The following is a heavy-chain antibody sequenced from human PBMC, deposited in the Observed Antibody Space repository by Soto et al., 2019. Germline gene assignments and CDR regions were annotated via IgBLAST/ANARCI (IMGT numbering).Heavy chain of an antibody. V-gene: IGHV1-18*01. CDR2: INAYNGNT. D-gene: IGHD2-2*03. CDR1: GYSFTRYG. CDR3: AMVDVDVTPSPQDV. Sequence: QVHLVQSGAEVKNPGASVKVSCKASGYSFTRYGIGWARQAPGQGLEWMGWINAYNGNTNYAQNLQGRLTLTTDTSRTTAYMELRSLRSNDTAIYYCAMVDVDVTPSPQDVWGQGTTVTVS. J-gene: IGHJ6*02.